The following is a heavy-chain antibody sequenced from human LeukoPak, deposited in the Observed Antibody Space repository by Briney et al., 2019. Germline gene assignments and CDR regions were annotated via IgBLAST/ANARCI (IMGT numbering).Heavy chain of an antibody. Sequence: VASVKVSCKASGYTFTGYYMHWVRQAPGQGLEWMGWINPNSGGTNYAQKFQGRVTMTRDTSISTAYMELSRLRSDDTAVYYCARDFVVAAYYYYYMDVWGKGTTVTISS. D-gene: IGHD2-15*01. CDR1: GYTFTGYY. CDR3: ARDFVVAAYYYYYMDV. V-gene: IGHV1-2*02. CDR2: INPNSGGT. J-gene: IGHJ6*03.